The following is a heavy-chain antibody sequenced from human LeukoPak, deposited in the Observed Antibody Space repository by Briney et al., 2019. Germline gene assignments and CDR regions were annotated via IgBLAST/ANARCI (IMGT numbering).Heavy chain of an antibody. V-gene: IGHV3-30-3*01. CDR1: GFTFSSYA. D-gene: IGHD2-2*01. CDR3: ASGVVVPALHDMGY. J-gene: IGHJ4*02. CDR2: ISYDGSNK. Sequence: GRSLRLSCAASGFTFSSYAMHWVRQAPGKGLEWVAVISYDGSNKYYADSVKGRFTISRDNSKNTLYLQMNSLRAEDTAVYYCASGVVVPALHDMGYWGQGTLVTVSS.